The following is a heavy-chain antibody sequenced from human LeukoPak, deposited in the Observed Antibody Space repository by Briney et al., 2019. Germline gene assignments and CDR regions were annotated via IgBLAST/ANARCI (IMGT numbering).Heavy chain of an antibody. CDR3: ARDMSSEGIAARFDI. CDR1: GGTFSSYA. Sequence: EASVKVSCKASGGTFSSYAISWVRQAPGQGLEWMGRIIPILGIANYAQKFQGRVTITADKSTSTAYMELSSLRSEDTAVYYCARDMSSEGIAARFDIWGQGTMVTVSS. J-gene: IGHJ3*02. V-gene: IGHV1-69*04. D-gene: IGHD6-6*01. CDR2: IIPILGIA.